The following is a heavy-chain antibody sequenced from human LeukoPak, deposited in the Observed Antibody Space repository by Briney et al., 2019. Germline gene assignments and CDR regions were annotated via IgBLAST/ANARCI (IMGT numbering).Heavy chain of an antibody. CDR1: GGSISSRYY. J-gene: IGHJ3*02. Sequence: SETLSLTCSVSGGSISSRYYWGWIRQSPGKGLEWIGGLYYTGSTYYNPSLKSRVTISVDTSKNQFSLKLSSVTAADTAVYYCARTNDAFDIWGQGTMVTVSS. V-gene: IGHV4-39*07. CDR3: ARTNDAFDI. CDR2: LYYTGST.